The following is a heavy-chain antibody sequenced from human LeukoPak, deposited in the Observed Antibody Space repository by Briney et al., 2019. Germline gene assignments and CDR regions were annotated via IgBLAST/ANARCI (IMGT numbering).Heavy chain of an antibody. Sequence: GGSLRLSCAVSGFTFSRYSMNWVRQAPGKGLEWVSSISSSSSDIYYTDLLKGRFTISRDNAKNSLYLQMNGLRAEDTAVYYCARDLYGDYYFDYWGQGTLVTVSS. CDR2: ISSSSSDI. CDR1: GFTFSRYS. J-gene: IGHJ4*02. V-gene: IGHV3-21*01. D-gene: IGHD4-17*01. CDR3: ARDLYGDYYFDY.